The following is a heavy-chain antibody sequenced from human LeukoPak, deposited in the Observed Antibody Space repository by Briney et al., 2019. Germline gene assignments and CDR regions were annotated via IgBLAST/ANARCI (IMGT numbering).Heavy chain of an antibody. V-gene: IGHV3-48*01. Sequence: GGSLRLSCAASGFTFSDYSMNWVRQAPGKGLEWFSHISSSSNNIFYADSVRGRFTISRDNAKNSLYLQMNSLRAEDTAVYYCSRGGNELDFWGQGTLVTVSS. CDR3: SRGGNELDF. CDR1: GFTFSDYS. D-gene: IGHD4-23*01. CDR2: ISSSSNNI. J-gene: IGHJ4*02.